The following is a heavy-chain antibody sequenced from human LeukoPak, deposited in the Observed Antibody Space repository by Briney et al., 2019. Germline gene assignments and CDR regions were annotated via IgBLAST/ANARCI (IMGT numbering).Heavy chain of an antibody. D-gene: IGHD5-24*01. Sequence: PSETLSLTCTVSGGSISSYYWSWIRQPPGKGLEWIGYIYYSGSTNYNPSLKSRVTISVDTSKNQFSLKLSSVTAADTAVYYCARGGNEWQQLSHNWFDPWGQGTLVTVSS. V-gene: IGHV4-59*08. J-gene: IGHJ5*02. CDR3: ARGGNEWQQLSHNWFDP. CDR1: GGSISSYY. CDR2: IYYSGST.